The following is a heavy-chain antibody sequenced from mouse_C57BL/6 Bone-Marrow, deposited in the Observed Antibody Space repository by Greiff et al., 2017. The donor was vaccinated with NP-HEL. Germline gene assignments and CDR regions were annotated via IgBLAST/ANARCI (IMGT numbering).Heavy chain of an antibody. CDR1: GYTFTSHW. CDR2: IFPGSGSP. J-gene: IGHJ4*01. CDR3: ASKVFITRMDH. Sequence: QVQLQQSGPELVRPGASVKISCKAPGYTFTSHWMQWVRQRPGQGLEWIGEIFPGSGSPDYNEKFNGTATLTVDTSSSTAYMQLSSLTSEVSEVYFCASKVFITRMDHWAQGTSAIVSS. V-gene: IGHV1-56*01. D-gene: IGHD1-1*01.